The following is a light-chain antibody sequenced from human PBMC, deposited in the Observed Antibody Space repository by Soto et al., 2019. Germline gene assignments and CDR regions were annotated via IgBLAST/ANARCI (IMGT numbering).Light chain of an antibody. CDR2: GAS. CDR3: QQYNERLWT. J-gene: IGKJ1*01. CDR1: QSVTSN. V-gene: IGKV3-15*01. Sequence: EINMTQSPATLCVSLGDRVTISCRASQSVTSNLAWYQQRPGQAPRLLNYGASTRATGIPPRISGRGAGKEFTITITSLQSEDVAVYYCQQYNERLWTFGQGTKVDI.